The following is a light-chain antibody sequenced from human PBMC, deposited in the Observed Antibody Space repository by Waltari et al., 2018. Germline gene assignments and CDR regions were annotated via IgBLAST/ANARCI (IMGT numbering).Light chain of an antibody. CDR3: QQYYSTPYT. CDR2: WAS. J-gene: IGKJ2*01. V-gene: IGKV4-1*01. CDR1: QSVLYSSNNKNY. Sequence: DIVMTQFPDSLAVSLGDRATINCKFSQSVLYSSNNKNYLAWYQQKPGQPPKLLIYWASTRESGVPDRFSGSGSGTDFTLTISSLQAEDVAVYYCQQYYSTPYTFGQGTKLEIK.